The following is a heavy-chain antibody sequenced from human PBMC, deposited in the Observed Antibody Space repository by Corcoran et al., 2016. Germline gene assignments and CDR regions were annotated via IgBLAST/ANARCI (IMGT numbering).Heavy chain of an antibody. CDR2: IKQDGSEK. Sequence: EVQLVESGGGLVQPGGSLRLSCAASGFTFSSYWMSWVRQAPGKGLEWVANIKQDGSEKYYVDSVKGRFTISRDNAKNSLYLQMNSLRAEDTAVYYCARPFPCRSRTSYPSPYWGQGTLVTVFS. CDR3: ARPFPCRSRTSYPSPY. V-gene: IGHV3-7*03. D-gene: IGHD2-2*01. CDR1: GFTFSSYW. J-gene: IGHJ4*02.